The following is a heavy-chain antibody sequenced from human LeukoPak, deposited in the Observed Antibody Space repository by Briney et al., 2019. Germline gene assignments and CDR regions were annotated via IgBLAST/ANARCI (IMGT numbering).Heavy chain of an antibody. CDR2: ISAYNGNT. CDR1: GYTFTSYG. CDR3: ANVYYGFLTGRFDY. Sequence: ASVKVSCKASGYTFTSYGISWVRQAPGQGLEWMGWISAYNGNTNYAQKLQGRVTMTTDTSTSTAYMELRSLRSDDTAVYYCANVYYGFLTGRFDYWGQGTLVTVSS. J-gene: IGHJ4*02. V-gene: IGHV1-18*01. D-gene: IGHD3-9*01.